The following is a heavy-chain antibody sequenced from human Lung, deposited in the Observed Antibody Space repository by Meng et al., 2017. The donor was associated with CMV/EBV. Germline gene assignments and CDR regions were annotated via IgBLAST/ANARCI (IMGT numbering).Heavy chain of an antibody. V-gene: IGHV1-2*02. D-gene: IGHD2/OR15-2a*01. Sequence: EASGYTFTGYYMHWVRQAPGQGLEWMGCINPHSGATKSAQKFQGRVTMTRVTSISTVYMELSSLTSDDTAVYYCARDIALINSWFDPWGQGTLVTVSS. CDR1: GYTFTGYY. CDR3: ARDIALINSWFDP. CDR2: INPHSGAT. J-gene: IGHJ5*02.